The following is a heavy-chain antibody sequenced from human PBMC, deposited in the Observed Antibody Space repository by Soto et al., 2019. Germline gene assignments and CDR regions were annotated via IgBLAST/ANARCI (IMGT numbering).Heavy chain of an antibody. D-gene: IGHD2-15*01. Sequence: PGGSLRLSCAASGFTVSSKYMSWVRQAPGKGLEWVSLIQSGGPTYYADSVKGRFTISRDTSENTLHLQMDSLRAEDTAVYYCARDDVLCGGGRCYGLPLDVWGKESTLTF. J-gene: IGHJ6*03. V-gene: IGHV3-66*01. CDR2: IQSGGPT. CDR3: ARDDVLCGGGRCYGLPLDV. CDR1: GFTVSSKY.